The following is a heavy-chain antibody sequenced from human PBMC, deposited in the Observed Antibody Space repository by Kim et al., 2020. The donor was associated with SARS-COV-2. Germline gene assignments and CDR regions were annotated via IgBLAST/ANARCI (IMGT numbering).Heavy chain of an antibody. D-gene: IGHD1-26*01. CDR2: IKEDGSEK. V-gene: IGHV3-7*01. J-gene: IGHJ4*02. Sequence: GGSLRLSCAVSGFTFSSYWMTWVRQAPGKGLEWVANIKEDGSEKYYGDSVKGRFTISRDNAKNSLYLQMNSLRAEDTAVYYCAREPPGMGATDYWGQGTLVTVSS. CDR1: GFTFSSYW. CDR3: AREPPGMGATDY.